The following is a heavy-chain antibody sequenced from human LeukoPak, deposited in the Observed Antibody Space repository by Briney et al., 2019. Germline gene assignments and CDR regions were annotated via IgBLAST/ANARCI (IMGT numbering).Heavy chain of an antibody. CDR1: GFTFSSYG. CDR3: AKNRDSSDYPRDFDF. Sequence: GGSLRLSCAAFGFTFSSYGMHWVRQTPGKGLEWVAFIRHDGSYQQYADSVKGRFTVSRDDSKDMVYLQMNSLRTEDTAVYYCAKNRDSSDYPRDFDFWGQGTLVTVSS. J-gene: IGHJ4*02. V-gene: IGHV3-30*02. D-gene: IGHD3-22*01. CDR2: IRHDGSYQ.